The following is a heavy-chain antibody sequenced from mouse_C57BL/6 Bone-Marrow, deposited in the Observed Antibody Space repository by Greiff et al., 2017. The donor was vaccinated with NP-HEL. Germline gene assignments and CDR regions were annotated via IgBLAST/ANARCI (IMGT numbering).Heavy chain of an antibody. J-gene: IGHJ3*01. Sequence: EVKLMESGGDLVKPGGSLKLSCAASGFTFSSYGMSWVRQTPDKRLEWVATISSGGSYTYYPDSVKGRFTISRDNAKNTLYLQMSSMKSEDTAMYYCASPYDYDVAWFAYWGQGTRVTVSA. CDR3: ASPYDYDVAWFAY. CDR2: ISSGGSYT. V-gene: IGHV5-6*01. CDR1: GFTFSSYG. D-gene: IGHD2-4*01.